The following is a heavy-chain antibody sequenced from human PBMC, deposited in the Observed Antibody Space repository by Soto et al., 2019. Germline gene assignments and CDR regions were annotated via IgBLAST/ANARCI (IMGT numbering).Heavy chain of an antibody. CDR3: ATDSSGYYSGGAFDI. Sequence: RLSCAASGFTFSSYAMHWVRQAPGKGLEWVAVISYDGSNKYYADSVKGRFTISRDNSKNTLYLQMNSLRAEDTAVYYCATDSSGYYSGGAFDIWGQGTMVTVSS. V-gene: IGHV3-30-3*01. CDR1: GFTFSSYA. J-gene: IGHJ3*02. CDR2: ISYDGSNK. D-gene: IGHD3-22*01.